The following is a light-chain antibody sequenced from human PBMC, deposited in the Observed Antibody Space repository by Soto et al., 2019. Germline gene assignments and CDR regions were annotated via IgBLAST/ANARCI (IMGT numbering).Light chain of an antibody. CDR1: QGIRND. V-gene: IGKV1-39*01. CDR3: QQSYSTPPWT. CDR2: DAF. Sequence: IQMTQSPSSLSATVGDRVTITCRASQGIRNDLGWYQQKPGKAPKLLISDAFRLESGVPSRFRGSGSGTDFTLTISSLQPEDFATYYCQQSYSTPPWTFAQGTKVDIK. J-gene: IGKJ1*01.